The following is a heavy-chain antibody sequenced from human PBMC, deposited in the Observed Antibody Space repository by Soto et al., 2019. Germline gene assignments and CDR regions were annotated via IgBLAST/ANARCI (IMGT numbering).Heavy chain of an antibody. J-gene: IGHJ5*02. D-gene: IGHD6-13*01. CDR1: GGSISSSSYY. CDR2: IYYSGST. CDR3: ARHQSHSSSYVDP. Sequence: QLQLQESGPGLVKPSETLSLTCTVSGGSISSSSYYWGWIRQPPGKGLEWIGSIYYSGSTYYNPSLKSRFTISVDTSKTQFSLKLSSVTAADTAVYYCARHQSHSSSYVDPWGQGTLVTVSS. V-gene: IGHV4-39*01.